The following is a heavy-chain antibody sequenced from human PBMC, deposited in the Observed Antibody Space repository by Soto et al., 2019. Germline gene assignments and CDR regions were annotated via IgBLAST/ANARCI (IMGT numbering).Heavy chain of an antibody. J-gene: IGHJ3*01. D-gene: IGHD3-16*01. CDR1: GFTFNTYW. CDR2: ISGDGSQT. V-gene: IGHV3-74*01. CDR3: AKDEYVGLDV. Sequence: GGSLGLSCAASGFTFNTYWMHWVRQAPGKGPVWVSRISGDGSQTRYADSVQGRFTISRDNAKNTLYLQMNSLRAEDTAVYYCAKDEYVGLDVWGQGTMVTVSS.